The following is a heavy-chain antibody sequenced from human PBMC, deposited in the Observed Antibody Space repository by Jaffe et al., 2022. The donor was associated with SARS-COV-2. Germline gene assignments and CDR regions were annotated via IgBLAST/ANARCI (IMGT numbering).Heavy chain of an antibody. V-gene: IGHV1-8*01. Sequence: QVQLVQSGAEVKKPGASVKVSCKASGYTFTSYDINWVRQATGQGLEWMGWMNPNSGNTGYAQKFQGRVTMTRNTSISTAYMELSSLRSEDTAVYYCARERYYYGSGGNWFDPWGQGTLVTVSS. CDR2: MNPNSGNT. CDR1: GYTFTSYD. D-gene: IGHD3-10*01. CDR3: ARERYYYGSGGNWFDP. J-gene: IGHJ5*02.